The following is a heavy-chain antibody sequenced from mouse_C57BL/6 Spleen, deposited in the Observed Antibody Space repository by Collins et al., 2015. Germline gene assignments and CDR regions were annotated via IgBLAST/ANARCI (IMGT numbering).Heavy chain of an antibody. V-gene: IGHV1-62-2*01. CDR3: ARHAAFITTVVAYYWYFDV. CDR2: FYPGSGSI. CDR1: GYTFTEYT. Sequence: QVQLQQSGAELVKPGASVKLSCKASGYTFTEYTIHWVKQRSGQGLXWIGWFYPGSGSIKYNEKFKDKATLTADKSSSTVYMELSRLTSEDSAVYFCARHAAFITTVVAYYWYFDVWGTGTTVTVSS. J-gene: IGHJ1*03. D-gene: IGHD1-1*01.